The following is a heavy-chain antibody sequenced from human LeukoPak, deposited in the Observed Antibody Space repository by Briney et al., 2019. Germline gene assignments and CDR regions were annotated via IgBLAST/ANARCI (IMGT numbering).Heavy chain of an antibody. CDR2: IWYDGSNK. CDR1: GFTFSSYG. CDR3: AREALMVRGVILCYFDY. D-gene: IGHD3-10*01. J-gene: IGHJ4*02. V-gene: IGHV3-33*01. Sequence: PGGSLRLSCAASGFTFSSYGMHWVRQAPGKGLEWVAVIWYDGSNKYYADSVKGRFTISRDNSKNTLYLQMNSLRAEDTAVYYCAREALMVRGVILCYFDYWGQGTLVTVSS.